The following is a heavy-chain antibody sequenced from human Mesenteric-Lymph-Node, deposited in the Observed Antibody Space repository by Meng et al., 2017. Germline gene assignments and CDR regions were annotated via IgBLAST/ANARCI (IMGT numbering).Heavy chain of an antibody. J-gene: IGHJ3*02. V-gene: IGHV3-7*01. CDR2: IKQDGSEK. CDR1: GFTFSSYW. D-gene: IGHD3-10*01. Sequence: GESLKISCAASGFTFSSYWMSWVRQAPGKGLEWVANIKQDGSEKYYVDSVKGRFTISRDNAKNSLYLQMNSLRAEDTAVYYCARIYYGSGRDIWGQGTMVTVSS. CDR3: ARIYYGSGRDI.